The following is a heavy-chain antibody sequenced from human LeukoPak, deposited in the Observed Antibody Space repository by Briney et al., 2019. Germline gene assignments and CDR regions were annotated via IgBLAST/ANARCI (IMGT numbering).Heavy chain of an antibody. CDR3: ARYWNYFVGGEAFDI. J-gene: IGHJ3*02. CDR2: IYYSGST. V-gene: IGHV4-59*01. Sequence: SETLSLTFTVSGGSISSYYWSWIRQPPGKGLEWIGYIYYSGSTNYNPSLKSRVTISVDTSKNQFSLKLSSVPAADTAVYYCARYWNYFVGGEAFDIWGQGTMVTVSS. D-gene: IGHD1-7*01. CDR1: GGSISSYY.